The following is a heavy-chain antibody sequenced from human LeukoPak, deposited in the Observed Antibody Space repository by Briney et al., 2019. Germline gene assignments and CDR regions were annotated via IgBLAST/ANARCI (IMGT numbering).Heavy chain of an antibody. V-gene: IGHV1-8*01. J-gene: IGHJ5*02. Sequence: ASVKVSCKASGYTFTSYDINWVRQATGQGLEWMGWMNPNSGNTGYAQKFQGRVTMTRNTSISTACMELSSLRSEDTAVYYCAREYSSSSGNWFDPWGQGTLVTASS. CDR2: MNPNSGNT. CDR1: GYTFTSYD. D-gene: IGHD6-6*01. CDR3: AREYSSSSGNWFDP.